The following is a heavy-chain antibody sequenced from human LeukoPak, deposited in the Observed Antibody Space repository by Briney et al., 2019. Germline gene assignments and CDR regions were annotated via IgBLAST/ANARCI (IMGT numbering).Heavy chain of an antibody. Sequence: KPSETLSLTCAVYGGSFSGYYWSWIRQPPGKGLEWIGEINRSGSTNYNPSLKSRVTISVDTSKSQFSLKMRSVTAADTAVYYCARRNRAMDAFDIWGQGTMVTVSS. D-gene: IGHD2-2*01. CDR2: INRSGST. CDR3: ARRNRAMDAFDI. CDR1: GGSFSGYY. V-gene: IGHV4-34*01. J-gene: IGHJ3*02.